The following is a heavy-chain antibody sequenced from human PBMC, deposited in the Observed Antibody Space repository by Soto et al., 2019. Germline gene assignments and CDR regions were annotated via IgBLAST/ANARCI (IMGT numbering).Heavy chain of an antibody. V-gene: IGHV4-30-4*01. J-gene: IGHJ6*02. CDR1: GGSISSGDYY. CDR2: IYYSGST. D-gene: IGHD2-2*01. CDR3: ARVLPTYCSSTSCYYYYGMDV. Sequence: QVQLQESGPGLVKPSQTLSLTCTVSGGSISSGDYYWSWIRQPPGKGLEWIGYIYYSGSTYYNPSLKSRVTISVDTSKNQFSLKLSSVTAADTAVYYCARVLPTYCSSTSCYYYYGMDVWGQGTTVTVSS.